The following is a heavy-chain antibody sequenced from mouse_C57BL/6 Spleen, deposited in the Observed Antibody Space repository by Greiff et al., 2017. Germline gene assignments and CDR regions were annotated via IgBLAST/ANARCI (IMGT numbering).Heavy chain of an antibody. D-gene: IGHD2-2*01. J-gene: IGHJ4*01. CDR1: GYTFTDYE. CDR2: IDPETGGT. Sequence: QVQLKESGAELVRPGASVTLSCKASGYTFTDYEMHWVKQTPVHGLEWIGAIDPETGGTAYNQKFKGKAILTADKSSSTAYMELRSLTSEDSAVYYCTRGRTMVTTRGYAMDYWGQGTSVTVSS. CDR3: TRGRTMVTTRGYAMDY. V-gene: IGHV1-15*01.